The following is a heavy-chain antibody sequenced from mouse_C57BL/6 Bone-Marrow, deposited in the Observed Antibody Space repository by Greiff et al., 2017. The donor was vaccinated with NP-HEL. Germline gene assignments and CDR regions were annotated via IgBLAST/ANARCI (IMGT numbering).Heavy chain of an antibody. D-gene: IGHD3-2*02. CDR2: IDPSDSYT. Sequence: QVQLQQPGAELVKPGASVKLSCKASGYTFTSYWMPWVKQRPGQGLEWIGEIDPSDSYTNYNQKFKGKATLTVDTSSSTAYMQLSSLTSEDSAVYYCARGAAQAFAYWGQGTLVTVSA. CDR1: GYTFTSYW. J-gene: IGHJ3*01. CDR3: ARGAAQAFAY. V-gene: IGHV1-50*01.